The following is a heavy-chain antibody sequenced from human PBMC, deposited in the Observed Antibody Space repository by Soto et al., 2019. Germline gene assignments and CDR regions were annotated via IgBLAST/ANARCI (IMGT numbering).Heavy chain of an antibody. Sequence: QVQVVESGGGVVQPGTSLRLSCAASGFTFNNYGMHWVRQAPGKGLEWVAVIWYDASHKYYAESVKGRFTISRDNSKNTLYLQMRSLRGEDTAVYYCARDKAFGGTIGSAFDSWGQGTLVTVSS. CDR3: ARDKAFGGTIGSAFDS. CDR2: IWYDASHK. CDR1: GFTFNNYG. D-gene: IGHD3-16*01. J-gene: IGHJ4*02. V-gene: IGHV3-33*01.